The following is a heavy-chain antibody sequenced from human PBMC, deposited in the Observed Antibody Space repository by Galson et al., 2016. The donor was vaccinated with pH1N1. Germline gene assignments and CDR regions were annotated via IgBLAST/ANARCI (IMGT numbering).Heavy chain of an antibody. D-gene: IGHD3-3*01. CDR1: GFTVSSNY. J-gene: IGHJ6*02. CDR3: ARVGDFWSYYYYNMDV. CDR2: IYSGGRT. V-gene: IGHV3-53*01. Sequence: SLRLSCAASGFTVSSNYMSWVRQAPEKGLEWVSLIYSGGRTYYADSVKGRFTISRNNSKNTLYLQMNSLRVEDTAVYYCARVGDFWSYYYYNMDVWGQGTTVTVSS.